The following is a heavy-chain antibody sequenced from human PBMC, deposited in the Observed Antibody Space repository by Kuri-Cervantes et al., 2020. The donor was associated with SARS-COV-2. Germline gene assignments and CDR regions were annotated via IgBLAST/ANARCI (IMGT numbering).Heavy chain of an antibody. V-gene: IGHV3-30*18. J-gene: IGHJ6*02. D-gene: IGHD3-3*01. CDR3: AKEEKVLRFLEWLGGMDV. CDR1: GFTFSSYG. Sequence: GGSLRLSCAASGFTFSSYGMHWVRQAPGKGLEWVAAISYDGSNKYYADSVKGRFTISRDNSKNTLYLQMNSLRAEDTAVYYCAKEEKVLRFLEWLGGMDVWGQGTTVTVSS. CDR2: ISYDGSNK.